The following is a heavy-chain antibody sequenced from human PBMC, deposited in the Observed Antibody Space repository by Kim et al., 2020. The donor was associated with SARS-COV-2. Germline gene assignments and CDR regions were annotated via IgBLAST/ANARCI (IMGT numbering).Heavy chain of an antibody. Sequence: ASVKVSCKASGYTFTSYDINWVRQATGQGLEWMGWMNPNSGNTGYAQKFQGRVTMTRNTSISTAYMELSSLRSEDTAVYYCARGVVPAAMLYYYYGMDVWGQGTTVTVSS. CDR2: MNPNSGNT. V-gene: IGHV1-8*01. CDR3: ARGVVPAAMLYYYYGMDV. J-gene: IGHJ6*02. D-gene: IGHD2-2*01. CDR1: GYTFTSYD.